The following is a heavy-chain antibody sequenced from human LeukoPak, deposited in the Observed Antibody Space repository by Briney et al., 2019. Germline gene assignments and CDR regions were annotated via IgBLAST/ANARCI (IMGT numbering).Heavy chain of an antibody. CDR1: GFTFSSYG. V-gene: IGHV3-30*02. D-gene: IGHD3-22*01. CDR3: AKDHYYDSSGYYYYYYYMDV. Sequence: GGSLRLSCAASGFTFSSYGMHWVRQAPGKGLEWVAFIRFDGSNKYYADSVKGRFTISRDNSKNTLYVQMNSLRAEDTAVYYCAKDHYYDSSGYYYYYYYMDVWGKGTTVTISS. CDR2: IRFDGSNK. J-gene: IGHJ6*03.